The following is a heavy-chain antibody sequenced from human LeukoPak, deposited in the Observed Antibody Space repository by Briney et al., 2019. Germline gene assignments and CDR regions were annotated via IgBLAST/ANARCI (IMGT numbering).Heavy chain of an antibody. CDR3: ARGMDSSGYYALDY. D-gene: IGHD3-22*01. CDR2: IYTSGST. V-gene: IGHV4-4*07. J-gene: IGHJ4*02. Sequence: SETLSLTCTVSGGSISSYYWSWIRQPAGKGLELSGRIYTSGSTNYNPSLKSRVTMSVDTSKNQFSLKLSSVTAADTAVYYCARGMDSSGYYALDYWGQGTLVTVSS. CDR1: GGSISSYY.